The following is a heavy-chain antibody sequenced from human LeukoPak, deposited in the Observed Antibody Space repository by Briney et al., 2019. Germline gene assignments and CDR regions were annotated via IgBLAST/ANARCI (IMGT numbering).Heavy chain of an antibody. D-gene: IGHD6-19*01. Sequence: ASVKVSCTASGYTFTSYDINWVRQAPGQGLEWIGWMNPNSGNTGYAQKFQGRVTMTRNTSISTAYMELSSLRSEDTAVYYCARGPKTYSSGWSPSGYYYGMDVWGQGTTVTVSS. V-gene: IGHV1-8*01. J-gene: IGHJ6*02. CDR2: MNPNSGNT. CDR1: GYTFTSYD. CDR3: ARGPKTYSSGWSPSGYYYGMDV.